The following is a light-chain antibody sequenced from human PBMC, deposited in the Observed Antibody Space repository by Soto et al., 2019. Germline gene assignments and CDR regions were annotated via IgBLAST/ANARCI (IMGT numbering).Light chain of an antibody. J-gene: IGKJ2*01. CDR3: QQYDKWPPFT. Sequence: EIVLTQSPATLSLSPGERATLSCRASQSVSSNLAWYQQKRGQAPRLLIYGASTRATGIPARFSGSGSGTEFTLTISSLQSEDFAVYYCQQYDKWPPFTFGQGTKLDIK. CDR1: QSVSSN. CDR2: GAS. V-gene: IGKV3-15*01.